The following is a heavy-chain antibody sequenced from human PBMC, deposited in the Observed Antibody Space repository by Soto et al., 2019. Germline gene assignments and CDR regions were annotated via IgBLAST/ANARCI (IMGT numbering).Heavy chain of an antibody. J-gene: IGHJ6*02. V-gene: IGHV3-23*01. CDR1: GFTFSSYA. CDR3: AKGCLVATINYYYGMDV. CDR2: ISGSGGST. Sequence: EVQLLESGGGLVQPGGSLRLSCAASGFTFSSYAMSWVRQAPGKGLEWVSAISGSGGSTYYADSVKGRFTISRDNSKNTLYLQMNSLRAEDTVVYYCAKGCLVATINYYYGMDVWGQGTTVTVSS. D-gene: IGHD5-12*01.